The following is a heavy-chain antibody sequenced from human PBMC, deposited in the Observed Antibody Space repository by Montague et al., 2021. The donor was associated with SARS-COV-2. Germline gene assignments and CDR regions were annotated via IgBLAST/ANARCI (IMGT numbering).Heavy chain of an antibody. Sequence: SETLSLTCAVYGGSFSGYYWSWIRQPPGRGLEWIGEINHSGSTNXTPSLKSRVTISVDPSKSQFSLNLSSVTAADTAVYYCARVRAVPAAMRIFTLGRSYYGMDVWGQGTTVTVSS. D-gene: IGHD2-2*01. CDR2: INHSGST. CDR3: ARVRAVPAAMRIFTLGRSYYGMDV. CDR1: GGSFSGYY. J-gene: IGHJ6*02. V-gene: IGHV4-34*01.